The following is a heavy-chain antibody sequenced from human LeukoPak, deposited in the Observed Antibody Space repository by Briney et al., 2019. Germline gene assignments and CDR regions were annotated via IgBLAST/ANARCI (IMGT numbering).Heavy chain of an antibody. V-gene: IGHV3-23*01. Sequence: GSLRLSCAASGFSFSSFAMTWVRQAPGKGLEWVSGISGSGSSTNYADSVKGRFTISRDNSKNTLYLQMNSLRAEDTAVYYCAKGGALLRPYYMDVWGKGTTVTVSS. CDR1: GFSFSSFA. CDR3: AKGGALLRPYYMDV. J-gene: IGHJ6*03. D-gene: IGHD3-3*01. CDR2: ISGSGSST.